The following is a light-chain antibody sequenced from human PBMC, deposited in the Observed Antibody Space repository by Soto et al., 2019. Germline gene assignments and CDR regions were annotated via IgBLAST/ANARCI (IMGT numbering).Light chain of an antibody. CDR1: SSNIGSNY. V-gene: IGLV1-47*01. CDR2: RNN. Sequence: QSVLTQPPSASGTPGQRVTISCSGSSSNIGSNYVYWYQQVPGTAPKLLIYRNNQRPSGVPDRFSGSKSGTSASLAISGLRSDDEADYYCAGWDDSLSGVVFGGGTKLTVL. J-gene: IGLJ2*01. CDR3: AGWDDSLSGVV.